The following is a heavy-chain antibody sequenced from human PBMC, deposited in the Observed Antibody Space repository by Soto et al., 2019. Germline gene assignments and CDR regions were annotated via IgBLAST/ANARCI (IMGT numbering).Heavy chain of an antibody. V-gene: IGHV3-23*01. CDR1: GFTFSSYA. D-gene: IGHD2-15*01. CDR3: AKALGYRKSVVPNWFDP. CDR2: ISGSGGST. Sequence: PGGSLRLSCAASGFTFSSYAMSWVRQAPGKGLEWVSAISGSGGSTYYADSVKGRFTISRDNSKNTLYLQMNSLRAEDTAVYYCAKALGYRKSVVPNWFDPWGQGTLVTVSS. J-gene: IGHJ5*02.